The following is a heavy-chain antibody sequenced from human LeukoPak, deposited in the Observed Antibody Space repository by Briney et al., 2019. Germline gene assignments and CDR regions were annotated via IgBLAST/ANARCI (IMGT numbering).Heavy chain of an antibody. D-gene: IGHD1-26*01. J-gene: IGHJ4*02. V-gene: IGHV4-59*01. CDR1: GGSISGFY. CDR3: ARDLAGSLHF. Sequence: SETLSLTCSVSGGSISGFYWTWLRQSPVKGLEWIGHVHYSGSTGYNPSLKSRFTISVDTSKNQFSLTVSSVTAADTAVYYCARDLAGSLHFWGRGTLVTVSS. CDR2: VHYSGST.